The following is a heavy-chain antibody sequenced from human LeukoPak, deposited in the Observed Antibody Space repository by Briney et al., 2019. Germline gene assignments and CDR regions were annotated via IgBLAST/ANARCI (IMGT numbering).Heavy chain of an antibody. V-gene: IGHV4-59*01. CDR2: IYYSGST. J-gene: IGHJ4*02. CDR1: GGSISSYY. CDR3: ARGRFGYYDSSGHSMYYFDY. Sequence: SETLSLPCTVCGGSISSYYWSWIRQPPGKGLEWIGYIYYSGSTNYNPSLKSRVTISVDTSKNQFSLKLSSVTAADTAVYYCARGRFGYYDSSGHSMYYFDYWGQGTLVTVSS. D-gene: IGHD3-22*01.